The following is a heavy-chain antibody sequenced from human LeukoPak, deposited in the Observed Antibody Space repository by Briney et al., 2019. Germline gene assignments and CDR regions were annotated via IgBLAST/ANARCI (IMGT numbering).Heavy chain of an antibody. Sequence: APVKVSCKASGYTFTGYYMHWVRQAPGQGLEWMGWINPNSGGTNYAQKFQGRVTMTRDTSISTAYMELSRLRSDDTAVYYCAREQYYDFWSGFLDYWGQGTLVTVSS. J-gene: IGHJ4*02. CDR1: GYTFTGYY. CDR3: AREQYYDFWSGFLDY. CDR2: INPNSGGT. D-gene: IGHD3-3*01. V-gene: IGHV1-2*02.